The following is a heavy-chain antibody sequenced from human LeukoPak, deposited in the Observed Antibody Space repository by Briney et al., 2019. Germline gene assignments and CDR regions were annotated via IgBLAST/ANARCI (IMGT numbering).Heavy chain of an antibody. V-gene: IGHV3-74*01. D-gene: IGHD1-26*01. Sequence: GGSLRLSCAASGFTFRDYWMHWIRQAPGKGLVWVSRIKGDGSHTIYADSVKGRFTISRDNAKNTLYLQMRSLRVEDTALYYCVRDWDHFDFDSWGQGTLVTVSS. CDR1: GFTFRDYW. CDR3: VRDWDHFDFDS. J-gene: IGHJ5*01. CDR2: IKGDGSHT.